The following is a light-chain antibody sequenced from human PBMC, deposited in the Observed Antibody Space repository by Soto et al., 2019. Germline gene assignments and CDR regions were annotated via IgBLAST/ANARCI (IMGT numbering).Light chain of an antibody. J-gene: IGKJ1*01. CDR2: DAS. Sequence: EIMLTQSPATLSLSPGERATLSCRAGQSVSSYLAWYQQKPGQAPRLLIYDASSRATGIPDRFSGSGSGTDFTLTISRLEPEDFAVYYCQQYGSSPWTFGQGTKVDIK. V-gene: IGKV3-20*01. CDR1: QSVSSY. CDR3: QQYGSSPWT.